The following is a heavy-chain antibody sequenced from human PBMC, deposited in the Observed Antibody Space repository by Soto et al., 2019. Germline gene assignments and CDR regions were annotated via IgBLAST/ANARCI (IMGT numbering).Heavy chain of an antibody. J-gene: IGHJ4*02. Sequence: PSETLSLTWAVYGGSFSGYYWIWIRQPPGKGLEWIGEINHSGSTNYNPSLKSRVTISVDTSKNQFSLKLSSVTAADTAVYYCARGSRITMVRGVIITPFDYWGQGTLVTVSS. CDR1: GGSFSGYY. CDR3: ARGSRITMVRGVIITPFDY. CDR2: INHSGST. D-gene: IGHD3-10*01. V-gene: IGHV4-34*01.